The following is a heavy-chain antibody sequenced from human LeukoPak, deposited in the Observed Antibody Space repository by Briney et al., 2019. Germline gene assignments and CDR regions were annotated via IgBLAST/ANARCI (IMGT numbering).Heavy chain of an antibody. CDR2: INHSGST. Sequence: PSETLSLTCSVSGGSISNNYWSWIRQPPGKGLEWIGEINHSGSTNYNPSLKSRVTISVDTSKNQFSLKLSSVTAADTAVYYCARGPHSNYYDSSGSKGPFDYWGQGTLVTVSS. CDR3: ARGPHSNYYDSSGSKGPFDY. CDR1: GGSISNNY. V-gene: IGHV4-34*01. J-gene: IGHJ4*02. D-gene: IGHD3-22*01.